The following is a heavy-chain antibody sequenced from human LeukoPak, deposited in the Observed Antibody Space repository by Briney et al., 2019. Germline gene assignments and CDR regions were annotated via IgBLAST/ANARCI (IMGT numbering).Heavy chain of an antibody. J-gene: IGHJ3*02. CDR2: ISSSSSYI. Sequence: GGSLRVSCAASGFTFSSYSMNWVRQAPGNGLEWVSSISSSSSYIYYADSVKGRFAISRDNAKNSLYLQMNSLRAEDTAVYYCARFLDYYYDAFDIWGQGTMVTVSS. D-gene: IGHD3-22*01. CDR1: GFTFSSYS. V-gene: IGHV3-21*01. CDR3: ARFLDYYYDAFDI.